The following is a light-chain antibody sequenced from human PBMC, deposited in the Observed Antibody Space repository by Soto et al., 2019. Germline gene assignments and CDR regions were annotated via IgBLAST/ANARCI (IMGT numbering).Light chain of an antibody. V-gene: IGKV3-20*01. J-gene: IGKJ2*01. CDR3: QQFDTSPYT. CDR2: GAS. Sequence: VLTQSPGTLSLSPGERATLSCRASQSVSRYLVWYQQKPGQAPRLLIYGASSRASGIPDRFSGSGSGTDLTLTINRLGPEDSAVYYCQQFDTSPYTFGQGTKLEIK. CDR1: QSVSRY.